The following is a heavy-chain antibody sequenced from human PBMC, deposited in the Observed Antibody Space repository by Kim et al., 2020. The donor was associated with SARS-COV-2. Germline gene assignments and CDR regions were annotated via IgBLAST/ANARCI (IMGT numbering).Heavy chain of an antibody. CDR2: INHSGST. CDR3: ARVRAAAGTDYYYYGMDV. V-gene: IGHV4-34*01. Sequence: SETLSLTCAVYGGSFSGYYWSWIRQPPGKGLEWIGEINHSGSTNYNPSLKSRVTISVDTSKNQFSLKLSSVTAADTAVYYCARVRAAAGTDYYYYGMDVWGQGTTVTVSS. J-gene: IGHJ6*02. CDR1: GGSFSGYY. D-gene: IGHD6-13*01.